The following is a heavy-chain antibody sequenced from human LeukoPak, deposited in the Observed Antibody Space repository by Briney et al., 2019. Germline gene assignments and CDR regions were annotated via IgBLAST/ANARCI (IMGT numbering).Heavy chain of an antibody. CDR3: ARLAAATGNFDY. J-gene: IGHJ4*02. CDR1: GGSISSGGYS. CDR2: IYHSGST. V-gene: IGHV4-30-2*01. D-gene: IGHD6-13*01. Sequence: PSETLSLTCAVSGGSISSGGYSWSWIRQPPGKGLEWIGYIYHSGSTYYNPSLKSRVTISVDRSKNQFSLKLSSVTAADTAVYDCARLAAATGNFDYWGQGTLVTVSS.